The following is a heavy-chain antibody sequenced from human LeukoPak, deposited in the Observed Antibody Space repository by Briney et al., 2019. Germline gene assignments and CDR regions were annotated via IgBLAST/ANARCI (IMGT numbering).Heavy chain of an antibody. D-gene: IGHD1-26*01. J-gene: IGHJ4*02. Sequence: ASVKVSCKASGYTFTSYYMHWVRQAPGQGLEWMGIINPSGGSTSYAQKFQGRVTMTRDTSTSTVHMELSSLRSEDTAVYYCARVPQVGATFDYWGQGTLVTVSS. CDR3: ARVPQVGATFDY. CDR1: GYTFTSYY. V-gene: IGHV1-46*01. CDR2: INPSGGST.